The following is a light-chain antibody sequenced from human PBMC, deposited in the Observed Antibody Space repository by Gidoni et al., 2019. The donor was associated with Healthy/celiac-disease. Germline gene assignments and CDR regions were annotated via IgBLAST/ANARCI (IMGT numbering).Light chain of an antibody. V-gene: IGKV1-39*01. J-gene: IGKJ4*01. CDR3: QQSYSTTPT. CDR1: QSISSY. Sequence: DIQITQSQSSLSASVGDRVTITCRASQSISSYLNWYQQKPWKAPKLLIYAASSWQSGVPSRFSGSGSGTDFTLTSSSLQPEDFATYYCQQSYSTTPTFXGXTKVEIK. CDR2: AAS.